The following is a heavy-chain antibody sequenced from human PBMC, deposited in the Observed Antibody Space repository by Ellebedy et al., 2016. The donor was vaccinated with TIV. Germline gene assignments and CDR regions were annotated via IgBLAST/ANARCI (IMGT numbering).Heavy chain of an antibody. Sequence: SVKVSXXASGGTFSSYAISWVRQAPGQGLEWMGGIIPIFGTANYAQKFQGRVTITADKSTSTAYMGLRSLRSDDTAVYYCAREYRVIYYGSGSYYKVYYFDYWGQGTLVTVSS. CDR2: IIPIFGTA. D-gene: IGHD3-10*01. V-gene: IGHV1-69*06. J-gene: IGHJ4*02. CDR3: AREYRVIYYGSGSYYKVYYFDY. CDR1: GGTFSSYA.